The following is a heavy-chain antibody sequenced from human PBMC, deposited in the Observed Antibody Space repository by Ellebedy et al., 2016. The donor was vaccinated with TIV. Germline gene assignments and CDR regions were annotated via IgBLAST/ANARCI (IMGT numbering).Heavy chain of an antibody. CDR2: IIPILGIA. CDR3: ARDWGIAARLSSGRPFNP. Sequence: KISCKASGGTFSSYAISWVRQAPGQGLEWMGRIIPILGIANYAQKFQGRVTMTRDTSTSTVYMELSSLRSEDTAVYYCARDWGIAARLSSGRPFNPWGQGTLVTVSS. V-gene: IGHV1-69*04. J-gene: IGHJ5*02. CDR1: GGTFSSYA. D-gene: IGHD6-6*01.